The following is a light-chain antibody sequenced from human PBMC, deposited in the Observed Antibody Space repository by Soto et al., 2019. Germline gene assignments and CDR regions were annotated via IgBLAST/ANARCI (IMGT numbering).Light chain of an antibody. CDR1: SSDVGGYNY. Sequence: QSALTQPRSVSGSPGQSVTISCTGTSSDVGGYNYVSWYQQHPGKAPKLMIYDVSKRPSWVPDRFSGSKSGNTASLTISGLQAEDEADYYCCSYAGSVVFGGGTKVTVL. V-gene: IGLV2-11*01. J-gene: IGLJ2*01. CDR2: DVS. CDR3: CSYAGSVV.